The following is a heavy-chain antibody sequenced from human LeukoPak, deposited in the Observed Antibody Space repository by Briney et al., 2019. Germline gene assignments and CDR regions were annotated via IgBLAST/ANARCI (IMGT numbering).Heavy chain of an antibody. D-gene: IGHD3-22*01. V-gene: IGHV4-39*02. CDR1: GGSISSSSYY. CDR2: IYYSGST. Sequence: PSETLSLTCTVSGGSISSSSYYWGWIRQPPGKGLEWIGSIYYSGSTYYNPSLKSRVTISVDTSKNQFSLKLSSVTAADTAVYYCAKDYYDISGLKGAFDIWGQGTMVTVSS. J-gene: IGHJ3*02. CDR3: AKDYYDISGLKGAFDI.